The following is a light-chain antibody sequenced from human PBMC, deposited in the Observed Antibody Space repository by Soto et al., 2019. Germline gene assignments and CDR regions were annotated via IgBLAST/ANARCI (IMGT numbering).Light chain of an antibody. J-gene: IGKJ1*01. CDR2: ATS. V-gene: IGKV3-20*01. CDR3: QQYGRSGT. Sequence: EIVLTQSPATLSVSPGERATLSSRVSKSVSRTYLAWDQQKPVQAPRRLIYATSSRATGIPDRFSGSGSGTDFAVAISRLESEDFAVYYGQQYGRSGTFGQGTKVDI. CDR1: KSVSRTY.